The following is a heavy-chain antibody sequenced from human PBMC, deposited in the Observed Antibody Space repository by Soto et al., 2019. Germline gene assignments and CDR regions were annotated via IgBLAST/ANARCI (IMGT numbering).Heavy chain of an antibody. D-gene: IGHD4-4*01. CDR2: IKRKTDGGTA. CDR1: GFTFSNAW. V-gene: IGHV3-15*07. J-gene: IGHJ4*02. CDR3: TPCGTYSNYVFY. Sequence: GGSLRLSCAASGFTFSNAWMNWVRQAPGKGLEWVGRIKRKTDGGTADYAAPVKGRFTISRDDSKNTLYLQMNSLKTEDTAVYYCTPCGTYSNYVFYWGQGTLVTAPQ.